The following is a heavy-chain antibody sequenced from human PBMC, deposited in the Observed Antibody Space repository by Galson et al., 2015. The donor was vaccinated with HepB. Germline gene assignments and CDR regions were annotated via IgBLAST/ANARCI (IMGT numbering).Heavy chain of an antibody. D-gene: IGHD5-18*01. J-gene: IGHJ4*02. CDR1: GFTISNNY. CDR2: IYSGVST. V-gene: IGHV3-66*01. Sequence: SLRLSCAASGFTISNNYMSWVRQAPGKGLEWVSVIYSGVSTYYADPVNGRFTISSDNSKNTLYLQRNTLRAEDTAVYYRAREDTAMAPSYWGQGPLVTVSS. CDR3: AREDTAMAPSY.